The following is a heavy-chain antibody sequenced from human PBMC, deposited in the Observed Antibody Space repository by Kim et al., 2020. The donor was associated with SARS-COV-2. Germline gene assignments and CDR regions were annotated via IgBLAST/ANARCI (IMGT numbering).Heavy chain of an antibody. J-gene: IGHJ1*01. D-gene: IGHD5-18*01. CDR1: GGSFSGYY. V-gene: IGHV4-34*01. CDR2: INHSGST. Sequence: SETLSLTCAVYGGSFSGYYWSWIRQPPGKGLEWIGEINHSGSTNYNPSLKSRVTISVDTSKNQFSLKLSSVTAADTAVYYCARVVTGSGDTAMVKRREYFQHWGQGTLVTVSS. CDR3: ARVVTGSGDTAMVKRREYFQH.